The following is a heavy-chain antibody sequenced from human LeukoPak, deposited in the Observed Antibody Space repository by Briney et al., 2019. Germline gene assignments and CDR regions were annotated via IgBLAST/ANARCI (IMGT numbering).Heavy chain of an antibody. J-gene: IGHJ6*03. CDR1: GFTVSSNY. CDR2: IYSGDST. D-gene: IGHD2-2*01. Sequence: PGGSLRLSCVASGFTVSSNYMSWVRQAPGKGLEWVSVIYSGDSTYYADSVKGRFTISRDNSKNTLYLQMNSLRAEDTAVYYCASSSTSYYYYYYMDVWGKGTTVTVSS. V-gene: IGHV3-53*01. CDR3: ASSSTSYYYYYYMDV.